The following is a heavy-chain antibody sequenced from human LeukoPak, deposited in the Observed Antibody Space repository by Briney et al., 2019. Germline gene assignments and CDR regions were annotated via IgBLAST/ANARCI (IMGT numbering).Heavy chain of an antibody. CDR1: GFGFSDYH. D-gene: IGHD6-6*01. V-gene: IGHV3-11*01. CDR2: ISREGYII. Sequence: GGSLRLSCAASGFGFSDYHMSWVRPVPGKGVEGLAHISREGYIIVFADSVRGGFIISRDNAKQAVYLEMTSLRPGGTRGYICARSVLLMDYWGQGTLVAVSS. J-gene: IGHJ4*02. CDR3: ARSVLLMDY.